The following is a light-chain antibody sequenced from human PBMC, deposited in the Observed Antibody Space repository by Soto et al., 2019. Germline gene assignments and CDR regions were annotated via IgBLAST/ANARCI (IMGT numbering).Light chain of an antibody. J-gene: IGKJ1*01. Sequence: DIQLTQSPSTLSASVGARVPLTCRASQSLNSRLAWYQQRPGKAPKLLIYDASTLESGVPSRFSGSGSGTEITLTINNLQPDDLATYICQQYKSYSTFGRGTKVDIK. CDR2: DAS. CDR3: QQYKSYST. V-gene: IGKV1-5*01. CDR1: QSLNSR.